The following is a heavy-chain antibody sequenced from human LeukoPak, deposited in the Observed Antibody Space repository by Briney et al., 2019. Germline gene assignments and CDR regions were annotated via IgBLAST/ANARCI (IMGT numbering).Heavy chain of an antibody. D-gene: IGHD3-10*01. Sequence: ASVKVSCKASGGTFSSYAISWVRQAPGQGLEWMGGIIPIFGTANYAQKFQGRVTITADESTSTAYMELSSLRSEDTAVYYCARSESFGESRWFDPWGQGTLVTVSS. CDR1: GGTFSSYA. J-gene: IGHJ5*02. CDR2: IIPIFGTA. V-gene: IGHV1-69*13. CDR3: ARSESFGESRWFDP.